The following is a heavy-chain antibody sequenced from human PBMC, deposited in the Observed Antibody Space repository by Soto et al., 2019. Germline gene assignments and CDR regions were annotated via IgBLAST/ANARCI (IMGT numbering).Heavy chain of an antibody. D-gene: IGHD6-19*01. J-gene: IGHJ4*02. CDR2: IRSRRGAT. CDR3: ARVPTYSNGLFYFDY. CDR1: GFTFSDYY. Sequence: QVQLVESGGGLVKPGGSLRLSCAASGFTFSDYYMSWIRQAPGKGLEWVSYIRSRRGATNYADSVKGRFTIARDNAANSLFLQMNSLRAEDTAVYYCARVPTYSNGLFYFDYWGRGTLVTVSS. V-gene: IGHV3-11*06.